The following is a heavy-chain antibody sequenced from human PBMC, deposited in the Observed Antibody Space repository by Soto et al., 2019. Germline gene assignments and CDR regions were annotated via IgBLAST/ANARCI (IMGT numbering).Heavy chain of an antibody. J-gene: IGHJ6*02. Sequence: QVQLQESGPGLVKPSQTLSLTCTVSGGSISSGDYYWSWIRQPPGKGLEWIGYIYYSGSTYYNPSLKSRVTIAVDTSKNQFSLKLSSVTAADTAVYYCARDFWSGPRYYGMDVWGQGTTVTVSS. CDR2: IYYSGST. V-gene: IGHV4-30-4*01. CDR3: ARDFWSGPRYYGMDV. D-gene: IGHD3-3*01. CDR1: GGSISSGDYY.